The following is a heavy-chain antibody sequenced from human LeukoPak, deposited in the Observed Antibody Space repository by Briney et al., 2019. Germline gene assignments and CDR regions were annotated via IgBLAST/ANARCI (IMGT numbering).Heavy chain of an antibody. V-gene: IGHV4-59*01. CDR1: GGSIRNYY. CDR3: ARVLHRTNYSDTRGFLYFHR. Sequence: SETLSLICTVSGGSIRNYYGSWIRQPPGKGLECIGYIFYSGTTNYNPSLESRVTISVDTSNNQFSLKLTSVAAADTAVYYCARVLHRTNYSDTRGFLYFHRWGQGAMVTVSS. D-gene: IGHD3-22*01. J-gene: IGHJ4*02. CDR2: IFYSGTT.